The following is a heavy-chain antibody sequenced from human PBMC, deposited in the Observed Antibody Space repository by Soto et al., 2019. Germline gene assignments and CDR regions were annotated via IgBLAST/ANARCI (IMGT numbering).Heavy chain of an antibody. CDR1: GGSISSSRSY. D-gene: IGHD2-15*01. V-gene: IGHV4-39*01. CDR2: IYYSGSN. Sequence: SETLSLTCTVSGGSISSSRSYWGWIRQPPGKRLEWIESIYYSGSNYYNPYLKSRVTISVDTSNIQFSLKLSSVTAADTAVYYCARHTPAISISDHWGQGTLVTVSA. J-gene: IGHJ4*02. CDR3: ARHTPAISISDH.